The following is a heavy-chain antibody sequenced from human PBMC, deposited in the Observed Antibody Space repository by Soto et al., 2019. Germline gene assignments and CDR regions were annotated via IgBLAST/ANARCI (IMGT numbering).Heavy chain of an antibody. CDR3: AYGSGSYYRGFDP. Sequence: SETLSLTCTVSGGSISSYYWSWIRQPPGKGLEWIGDINHSGSTNYNPSLKSRVTISVDSSKNQFSLMLSSVTAADTAVYYCAYGSGSYYRGFDPWGQGTLVTVSS. D-gene: IGHD3-10*01. V-gene: IGHV4-34*01. J-gene: IGHJ5*02. CDR2: INHSGST. CDR1: GGSISSYY.